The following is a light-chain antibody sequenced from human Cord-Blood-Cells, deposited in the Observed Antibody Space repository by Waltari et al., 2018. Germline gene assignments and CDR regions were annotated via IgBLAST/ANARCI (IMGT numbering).Light chain of an antibody. V-gene: IGLV2-8*01. Sequence: QSALTQPPSASGSPGQSVTISCTGTSSDVGGYNYVSWYQQHPGKAPNLMIYEVSKRPSGVPVRFSGSKSGNTASLTVSGLQAEDEADYYCSSYAGSNNFVVFGGGTKLTVL. J-gene: IGLJ2*01. CDR3: SSYAGSNNFVV. CDR2: EVS. CDR1: SSDVGGYNY.